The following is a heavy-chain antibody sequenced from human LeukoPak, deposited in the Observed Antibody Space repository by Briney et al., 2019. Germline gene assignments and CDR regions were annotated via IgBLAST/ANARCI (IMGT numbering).Heavy chain of an antibody. D-gene: IGHD6-13*01. V-gene: IGHV3-9*01. Sequence: SGGSLRLSCEASGFTFDDYGMHWVRQAPGKGLEWVSTISWNSASVGYVDSVKGRFTISRDNAKKTLYLQMNSLRPEDTALYYCAKDYGYSSSWYDYWGQGTLVTDSS. CDR2: ISWNSASV. J-gene: IGHJ4*02. CDR1: GFTFDDYG. CDR3: AKDYGYSSSWYDY.